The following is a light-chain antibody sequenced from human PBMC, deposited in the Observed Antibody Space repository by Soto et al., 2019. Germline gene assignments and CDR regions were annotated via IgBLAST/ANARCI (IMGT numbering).Light chain of an antibody. J-gene: IGKJ4*01. CDR1: QSVLYSSNNKSY. V-gene: IGKV4-1*01. CDR3: QQYYSTPLT. Sequence: DIVMTQPPDSLAVSLGERATINCKSSQSVLYSSNNKSYLAWFQQNPGQPPKLLIYWASNRESGVPDRFSGSGSGTDFTLSISSLQAGDVAVYYCQQYYSTPLTFGGGTKVEIK. CDR2: WAS.